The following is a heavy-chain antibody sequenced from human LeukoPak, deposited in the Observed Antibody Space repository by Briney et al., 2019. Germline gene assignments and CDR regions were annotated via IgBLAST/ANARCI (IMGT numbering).Heavy chain of an antibody. CDR2: IYTSGST. J-gene: IGHJ3*02. Sequence: SQTLSLTCTVSGGSISSGSYYWSWIRQPAGKGLDWIGRIYTSGSTNYNPSLKSRVTISVDTSKNQFSLKLSSVTAADTAVYYCARDLCRNGYCGGDQVGAAFDIWGQGTMVTVSS. V-gene: IGHV4-61*02. CDR3: ARDLCRNGYCGGDQVGAAFDI. CDR1: GGSISSGSYY. D-gene: IGHD2-21*02.